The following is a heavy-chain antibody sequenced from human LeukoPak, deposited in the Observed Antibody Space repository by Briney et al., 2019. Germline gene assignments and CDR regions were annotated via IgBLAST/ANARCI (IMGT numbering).Heavy chain of an antibody. J-gene: IGHJ4*02. V-gene: IGHV3-30-3*01. CDR3: ARDLAGLRLGELSPLDY. D-gene: IGHD3-16*02. CDR1: GFTFSSYW. Sequence: GGSLRLSCAASGFTFSSYWMHWVRQAPGKGLEWVAVISYDGSNKYYADSVKGRFTISRDNSKNTLYLQMNSLRAEDTAVYYCARDLAGLRLGELSPLDYWGQGTLVTVSS. CDR2: ISYDGSNK.